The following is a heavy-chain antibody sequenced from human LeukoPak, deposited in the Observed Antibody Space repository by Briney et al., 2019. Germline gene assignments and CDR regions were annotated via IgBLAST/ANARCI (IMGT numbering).Heavy chain of an antibody. CDR3: ARGENFYGSGSYYRLLDF. J-gene: IGHJ4*02. Sequence: GGSLRLSCAASGFTFINYAMSWVRQAPGKGLEWVSVISGSGVTTYYGDSVKGRFTISRDNAKNSLYLQMNSLRAEDTALYYCARGENFYGSGSYYRLLDFWGQGTLVTVSS. V-gene: IGHV3-23*01. CDR2: ISGSGVTT. D-gene: IGHD3-10*01. CDR1: GFTFINYA.